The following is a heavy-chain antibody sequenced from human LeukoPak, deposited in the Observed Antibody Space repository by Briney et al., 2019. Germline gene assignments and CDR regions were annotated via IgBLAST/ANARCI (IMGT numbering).Heavy chain of an antibody. Sequence: GGSLRLSCAASGFTVSSNYMTWVRQAPGKGLERVSFIYSGGGTYYADSVKGRFTISRDNSKNTVYLQMNSLRAEDTAIYYCTREREGRGYYYYMDVWGKGTTVTVSS. CDR3: TREREGRGYYYYMDV. CDR1: GFTVSSNY. D-gene: IGHD2-15*01. CDR2: IYSGGGT. J-gene: IGHJ6*03. V-gene: IGHV3-53*01.